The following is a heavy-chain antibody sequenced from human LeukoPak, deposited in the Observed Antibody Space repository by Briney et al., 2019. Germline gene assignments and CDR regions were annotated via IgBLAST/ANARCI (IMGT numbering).Heavy chain of an antibody. CDR3: ARLNYYDSIAYYFDY. V-gene: IGHV4-38-2*02. CDR1: GSSISDSYT. J-gene: IGHJ4*02. D-gene: IGHD3-22*01. CDR2: IYHSGSA. Sequence: SETLSLTCSVSGSSISDSYTWGWVRQSPGKGLQWIGNIYHSGSAYYNPSLKSRVSMSVDTSSNQFSLTLTSVTAADTAVYFCARLNYYDSIAYYFDYWGQGTLVTVSS.